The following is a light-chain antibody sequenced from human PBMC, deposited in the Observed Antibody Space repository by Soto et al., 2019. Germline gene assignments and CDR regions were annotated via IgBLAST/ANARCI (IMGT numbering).Light chain of an antibody. V-gene: IGKV3D-11*01. Sequence: EIVLTQSPATLSAFPGDRVTLSCRASQALNTRLAWYQHKPGQAPRLLIYLTSNRAAGVPARFSAWGSETDFTLTISDVEPEDFAVYYCQQRSIWPLTFGGGTRVE. CDR2: LTS. CDR3: QQRSIWPLT. CDR1: QALNTR. J-gene: IGKJ4*01.